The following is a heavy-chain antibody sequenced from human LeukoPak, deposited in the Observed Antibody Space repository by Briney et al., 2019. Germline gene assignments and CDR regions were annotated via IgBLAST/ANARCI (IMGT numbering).Heavy chain of an antibody. V-gene: IGHV1-18*01. Sequence: ASVKVSCKASGYTFTSYGIRWVRQAPGQGLEWMGWISAYNGNTNYAQKLQGRVTMTTDTSTSTAYMELRSLRSDDTAVYYCARDRNCGGDCYSGRYNWFDPWGQGTLVTVSS. CDR3: ARDRNCGGDCYSGRYNWFDP. CDR2: ISAYNGNT. CDR1: GYTFTSYG. D-gene: IGHD2-21*02. J-gene: IGHJ5*02.